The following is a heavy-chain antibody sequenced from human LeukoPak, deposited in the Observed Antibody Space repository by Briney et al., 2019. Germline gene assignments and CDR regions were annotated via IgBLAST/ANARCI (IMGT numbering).Heavy chain of an antibody. J-gene: IGHJ4*02. Sequence: PGGSLRLSCAASGFTFSGYPIHWVRQAPGKGLEWVAVISYDGSNKYYADSVKGRFTISRDNSKNTLYLQMNSLRAEDTAVYYCARASIVVVITALYFDYWGQGTLVTVSS. CDR1: GFTFSGYP. CDR3: ARASIVVVITALYFDY. D-gene: IGHD3-22*01. V-gene: IGHV3-30-3*01. CDR2: ISYDGSNK.